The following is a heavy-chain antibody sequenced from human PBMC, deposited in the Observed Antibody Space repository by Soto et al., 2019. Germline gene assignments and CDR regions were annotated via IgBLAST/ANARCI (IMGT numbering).Heavy chain of an antibody. CDR2: INPNSGGT. CDR3: ARPGLTGERVEGGELFVY. V-gene: IGHV1-2*04. Sequence: ASVKVSCKASGYTFTGYYMHWVRQAPGQGLEWMGWINPNSGGTNYAQKFQGWVTMTRDTSISTAYMELSRLRSDDTAVYYCARPGLTGERVEGGELFVYWGQGTLVTVSS. D-gene: IGHD7-27*01. J-gene: IGHJ4*02. CDR1: GYTFTGYY.